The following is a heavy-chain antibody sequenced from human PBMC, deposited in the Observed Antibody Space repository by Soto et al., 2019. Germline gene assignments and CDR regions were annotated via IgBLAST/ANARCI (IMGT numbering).Heavy chain of an antibody. J-gene: IGHJ3*02. Sequence: QVQLVQSGAEVKKPGASVKVYCKASGYTFTSYGITWVRQAPGQGLEWMGWISAYNGNTNYAQKLQGRVTMTTDTSTSTAYMELRSLRSHDTAVYYCARHQSSGWYFAAFDIWGQGTMVTVAS. CDR3: ARHQSSGWYFAAFDI. V-gene: IGHV1-18*01. D-gene: IGHD6-19*01. CDR2: ISAYNGNT. CDR1: GYTFTSYG.